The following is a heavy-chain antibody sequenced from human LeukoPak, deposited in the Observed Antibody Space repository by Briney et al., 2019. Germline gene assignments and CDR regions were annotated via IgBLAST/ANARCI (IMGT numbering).Heavy chain of an antibody. Sequence: PSETLSLTCAVSGYSIGSGYYWAWIRQPPAKGLEWIATIYYSGRTFYNPSLKSRVTIFVDTSKNQFSLKLRSVTAADTAVYYCARLSGSYSPFGYWGQGTLVTVSS. CDR1: GYSIGSGYY. CDR3: ARLSGSYSPFGY. CDR2: IYYSGRT. D-gene: IGHD1-26*01. J-gene: IGHJ4*02. V-gene: IGHV4-38-2*01.